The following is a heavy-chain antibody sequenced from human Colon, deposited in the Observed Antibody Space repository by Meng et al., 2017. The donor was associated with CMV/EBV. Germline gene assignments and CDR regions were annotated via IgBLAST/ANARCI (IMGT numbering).Heavy chain of an antibody. J-gene: IGHJ4*02. CDR3: ARGTGSTTDC. V-gene: IGHV4-59*01. Sequence: SETLSLTCTISGGSIINYFWTWFRQPPGKGLEWIGNIYYSGDTTYNPSLKSRVTISVDTSKSQISLSVRSVTAADSAMYYCARGTGSTTDCWGQGTLVTVSS. CDR1: GGSIINYF. CDR2: IYYSGDT. D-gene: IGHD7-27*01.